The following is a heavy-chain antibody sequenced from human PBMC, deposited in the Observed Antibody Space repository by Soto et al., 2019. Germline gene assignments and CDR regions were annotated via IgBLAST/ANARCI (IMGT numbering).Heavy chain of an antibody. Sequence: QVQLVQSGAEVKKPGSSVKVSCKASGGTFSCYAISWVRQAPGQGLEWMGGIIPIFGTADYAQKFQGRVTITADESTSTAYMELSSLRSEDTAVYYCASHSGSSPEGRYYYGMDVWGQGTTVTVSS. CDR2: IIPIFGTA. J-gene: IGHJ6*02. V-gene: IGHV1-69*12. CDR1: GGTFSCYA. D-gene: IGHD1-26*01. CDR3: ASHSGSSPEGRYYYGMDV.